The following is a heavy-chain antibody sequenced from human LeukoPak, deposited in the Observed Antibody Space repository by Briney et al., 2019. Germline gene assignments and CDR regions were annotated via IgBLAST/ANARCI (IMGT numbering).Heavy chain of an antibody. V-gene: IGHV3-21*01. CDR2: ISSSSSYI. D-gene: IGHD6-13*01. CDR3: ARAAAGKDY. Sequence: PGGSLRLSCAASGFTFSSYSMNWVRQAPGKGLEWVSSISSSSSYIYYPDSVKGRFTISRDNAKNSLYLQMNSLRAEDTAVYYCARAAAGKDYWGQGTLVTVSS. J-gene: IGHJ4*02. CDR1: GFTFSSYS.